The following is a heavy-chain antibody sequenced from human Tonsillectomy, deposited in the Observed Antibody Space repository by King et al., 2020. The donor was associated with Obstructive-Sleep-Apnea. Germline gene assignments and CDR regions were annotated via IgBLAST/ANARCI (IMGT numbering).Heavy chain of an antibody. CDR2: IKRDESEK. CDR3: ASLDTTMVGRFDY. V-gene: IGHV3-7*01. CDR1: AFIFSRGW. Sequence: VQLVESGGGLVQPGGSLRLSCEASAFIFSRGWMSWVRQAPGKGLEWVANIKRDESEKYYVDSVKGRFTASRDNARNSLYLQMNSLRAEDTVVYYCASLDTTMVGRFDYWGQGSLVTVSS. D-gene: IGHD4/OR15-4a*01. J-gene: IGHJ4*02.